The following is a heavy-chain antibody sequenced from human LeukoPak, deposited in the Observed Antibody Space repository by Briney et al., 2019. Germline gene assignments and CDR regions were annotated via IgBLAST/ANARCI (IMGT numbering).Heavy chain of an antibody. CDR1: GFTLTSFW. CDR2: IKQDGSEK. V-gene: IGHV3-7*05. J-gene: IGHJ4*02. Sequence: GGSLRLSCVASGFTLTSFWMTWIRQAPGKGLQWVASIKQDGSEKQYMDSMKGRFTISRDNAKNSLYLQMNSLRAEDTAVYYCAKDQRQASSSGYKNYFDYWGQGTLVTVSS. D-gene: IGHD3-22*01. CDR3: AKDQRQASSSGYKNYFDY.